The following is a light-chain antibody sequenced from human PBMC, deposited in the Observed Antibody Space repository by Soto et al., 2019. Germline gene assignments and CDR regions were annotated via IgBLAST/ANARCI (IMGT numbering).Light chain of an antibody. CDR1: QGISSY. Sequence: AIRMTQSPSSLSASTGDRVTITCRASQGISSYVAWYQQKPGKAPKLLIYAASTLQSGVTSRFSGSGSGTDFTLTISCLQSEDFATYYCQQYYSYPLTFGGGTKVDIK. V-gene: IGKV1-8*01. CDR3: QQYYSYPLT. J-gene: IGKJ4*01. CDR2: AAS.